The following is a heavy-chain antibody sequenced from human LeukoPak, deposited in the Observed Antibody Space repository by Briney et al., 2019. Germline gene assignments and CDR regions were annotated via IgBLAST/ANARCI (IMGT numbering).Heavy chain of an antibody. J-gene: IGHJ4*02. V-gene: IGHV3-21*01. Sequence: GGSLRLSCAASGFTFSSYAMHWVRQAPGKGLEWVSSISSSSSYIYYADSVKGRFTISRDNAKNSLYLQMNSLRAEDTAVYYCARDAAVRGAYPPGYWGQGTLVTVSS. CDR1: GFTFSSYA. CDR3: ARDAAVRGAYPPGY. CDR2: ISSSSSYI. D-gene: IGHD3-10*01.